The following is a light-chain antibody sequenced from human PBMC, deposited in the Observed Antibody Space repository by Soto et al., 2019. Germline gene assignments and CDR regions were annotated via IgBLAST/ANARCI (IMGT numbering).Light chain of an antibody. CDR1: ESVSSN. Sequence: EVVMTQSPAPLSVSPGERATPSCRASESVSSNLAWYQQRPGQAPRLVIYGASTRATGIPARFSGGGSGTEFTLTISSLQSEDFAVYYCQQYNSWPPITFGQGTRLEIK. CDR2: GAS. J-gene: IGKJ5*01. V-gene: IGKV3-15*01. CDR3: QQYNSWPPIT.